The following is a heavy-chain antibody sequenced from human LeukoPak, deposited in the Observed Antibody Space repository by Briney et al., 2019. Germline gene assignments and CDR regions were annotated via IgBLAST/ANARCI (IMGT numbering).Heavy chain of an antibody. CDR2: INPNSGGT. D-gene: IGHD2-2*01. CDR3: ARSDAGGHIVVVPAAPRDAFDI. V-gene: IGHV1-2*02. CDR1: GYTFTGYY. Sequence: ASVKVSCKASGYTFTGYYMHWVRQAPGQGLEWMGWINPNSGGTDYAQKLQGRVTMTTDTSTSTAYMELRSLRSDHTAVYYCARSDAGGHIVVVPAAPRDAFDIWGQGTMVTVSS. J-gene: IGHJ3*02.